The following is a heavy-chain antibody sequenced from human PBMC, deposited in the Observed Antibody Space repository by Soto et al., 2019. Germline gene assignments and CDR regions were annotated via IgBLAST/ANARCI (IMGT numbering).Heavy chain of an antibody. CDR1: GGSVSSGSYY. V-gene: IGHV4-61*01. D-gene: IGHD3-9*01. Sequence: SETLSLTCTVSGGSVSSGSYYWSWIRQPPGKGLEWIGYIYYSGSTNYNPSLKSRVTISVDTSKNQFSLKLSSVTAADTAVYYCASGPILTGYYILGELGVDPWGQGTLVTVSS. J-gene: IGHJ5*02. CDR3: ASGPILTGYYILGELGVDP. CDR2: IYYSGST.